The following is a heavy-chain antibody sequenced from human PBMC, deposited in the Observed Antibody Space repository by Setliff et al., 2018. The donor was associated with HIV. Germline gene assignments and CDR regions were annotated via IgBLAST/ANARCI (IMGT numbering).Heavy chain of an antibody. V-gene: IGHV4-34*01. Sequence: PSETLSLTCAVYGGSLDNYYWTWIRQPPGRGLEWIGEITDGGDTAYNSSLQSRLTISLDTSKKQFAPKLHSMTAADTAVYYCARGSSCSSSSCYLYYYYYYGVDVWGPGTAVTVSS. D-gene: IGHD2-2*01. J-gene: IGHJ6*02. CDR3: ARGSSCSSSSCYLYYYYYYGVDV. CDR2: ITDGGDT. CDR1: GGSLDNYY.